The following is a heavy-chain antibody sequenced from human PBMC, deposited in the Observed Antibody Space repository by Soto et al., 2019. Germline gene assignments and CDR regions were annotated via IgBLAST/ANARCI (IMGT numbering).Heavy chain of an antibody. CDR1: GFNVNSDY. D-gene: IGHD2-21*02. J-gene: IGHJ4*02. CDR2: IYSGETT. V-gene: IGHV3-53*01. Sequence: EVQLVESGGGLIHPGGSLRLSCAASGFNVNSDYMNWVRQTPGKALEWVASIYSGETTYYADSVRGRFTISSDKSKNTLYFQLSSLRIEDTAVYYCTRDGRGLGRLSLFEYWGQGVLVTVSS. CDR3: TRDGRGLGRLSLFEY.